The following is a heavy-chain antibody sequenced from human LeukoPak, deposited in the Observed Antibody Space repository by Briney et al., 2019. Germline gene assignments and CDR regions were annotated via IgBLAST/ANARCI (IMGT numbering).Heavy chain of an antibody. CDR3: AKERESYFEFDF. V-gene: IGHV3-23*01. CDR1: GFTFTNFG. Sequence: GGSLRLSCAASGFTFTNFGMSWVRQAPGKGLEWVSAISGSADNTYYADSVKGHFTISRDNFRNTLYLQMNSVRVEDTAIYYCAKERESYFEFDFWGQGTLVTVSS. D-gene: IGHD1-26*01. CDR2: ISGSADNT. J-gene: IGHJ4*02.